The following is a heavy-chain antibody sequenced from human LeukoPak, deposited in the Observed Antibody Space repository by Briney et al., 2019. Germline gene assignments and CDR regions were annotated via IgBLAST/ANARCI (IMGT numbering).Heavy chain of an antibody. Sequence: GGSLRLSCAASGFTFSSYGMHWVRQAPCKGLEWVAVISYDGSNKYYADSVKGRFTISRDNSKNTLYLQMNSPRAEDTAVYYCAKDPGAYYYDSSGYPGYWGQGTLVTVSS. CDR1: GFTFSSYG. CDR2: ISYDGSNK. CDR3: AKDPGAYYYDSSGYPGY. J-gene: IGHJ4*02. V-gene: IGHV3-30*18. D-gene: IGHD3-22*01.